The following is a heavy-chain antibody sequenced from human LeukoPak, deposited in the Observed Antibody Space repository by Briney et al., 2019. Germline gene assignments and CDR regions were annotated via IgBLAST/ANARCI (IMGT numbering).Heavy chain of an antibody. D-gene: IGHD3-22*01. J-gene: IGHJ3*02. CDR2: ISSSSSYI. CDR3: ARQNYYDSSGHTKPLPGAFDI. V-gene: IGHV3-21*01. Sequence: KSGGSLRLSCAASGFTFSSYAMSWVRQAPGKGLEWVSSISSSSSYIYYADSVKGRFTISRDNAKNSLYLQMNSLRAEDTAVYYCARQNYYDSSGHTKPLPGAFDIWGQGTMVTVSS. CDR1: GFTFSSYA.